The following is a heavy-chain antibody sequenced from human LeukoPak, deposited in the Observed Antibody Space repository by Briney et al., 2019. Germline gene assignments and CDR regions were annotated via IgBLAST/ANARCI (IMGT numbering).Heavy chain of an antibody. Sequence: GGSLRLSCAASGSTFSGYSMNWVRQAPGKGLEWVSSISSSSSYIYYADSVKGRFTISRDNAKNSLYLQMNSLRAEDTAVYYCARGVRNGRYFDQWGQGTLVTVSS. V-gene: IGHV3-21*01. CDR3: ARGVRNGRYFDQ. J-gene: IGHJ4*02. D-gene: IGHD2-2*01. CDR1: GSTFSGYS. CDR2: ISSSSSYI.